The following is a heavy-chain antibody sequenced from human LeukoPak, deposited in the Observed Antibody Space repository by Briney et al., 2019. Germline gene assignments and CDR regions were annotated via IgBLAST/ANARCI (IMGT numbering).Heavy chain of an antibody. V-gene: IGHV1-2*02. CDR2: INPNSGGT. CDR3: ARGGSKSLGGGTYYYDSSGYYGY. Sequence: ASVKVSCKASGYTFTGYYMHWVRQAPGQGLEWMGWINPNSGGTNYAQKFQGRVTMTRDTSISTAYMELSRLRSDDTAVYYCARGGSKSLGGGTYYYDSSGYYGYWGQGTLVTVPS. D-gene: IGHD3-22*01. CDR1: GYTFTGYY. J-gene: IGHJ4*02.